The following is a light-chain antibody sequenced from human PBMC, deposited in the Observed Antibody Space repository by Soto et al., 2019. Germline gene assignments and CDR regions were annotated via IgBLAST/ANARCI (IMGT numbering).Light chain of an antibody. CDR2: EVS. CDR1: SSDVGGYNY. V-gene: IGLV2-8*01. J-gene: IGLJ1*01. CDR3: SSYAGSNNYV. Sequence: LTQPPSASGSPGQSVTISCTGTSSDVGGYNYVSWYQQHPGKAPKLIIYEVSKRPSGVPDRFSGSNSGNTASLTVSGLQAEDEADYDCSSYAGSNNYVFGTGSKDTVL.